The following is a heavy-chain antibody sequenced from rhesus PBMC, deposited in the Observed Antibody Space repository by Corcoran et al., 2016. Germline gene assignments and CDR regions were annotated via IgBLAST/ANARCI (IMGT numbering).Heavy chain of an antibody. Sequence: QVQLQESGPGLVTPSETLSLTFAVSGGSFSSGYYYWTWIRHPPGQGLEWIGYIVGSGVVTNYNPSRKNRVTISIDTSKNQFSLKLSSVTAADTAVYYCARDWEVAAPVDYWGQGVLFTVSS. CDR1: GGSFSSGYY. V-gene: IGHV4-106*01. D-gene: IGHD4-29*01. CDR3: ARDWEVAAPVDY. J-gene: IGHJ4*01. CDR2: IVGSGVVT.